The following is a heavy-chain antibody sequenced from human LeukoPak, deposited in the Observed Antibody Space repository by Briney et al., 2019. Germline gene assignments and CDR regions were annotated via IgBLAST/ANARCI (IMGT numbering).Heavy chain of an antibody. Sequence: GGSLRLSCATSGFNFNSYGMHWVRQAPGKGLEWVAFIRFDGSNTYYADSVKGRFTISRDNSKNTLSLQMNSLRTEDTALYYCARDFGVVNTFDYWGQGTLVTVSS. CDR3: ARDFGVVNTFDY. CDR2: IRFDGSNT. CDR1: GFNFNSYG. D-gene: IGHD3-3*01. J-gene: IGHJ4*02. V-gene: IGHV3-30*02.